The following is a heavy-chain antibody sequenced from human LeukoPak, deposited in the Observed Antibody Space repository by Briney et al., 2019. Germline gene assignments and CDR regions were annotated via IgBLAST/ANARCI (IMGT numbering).Heavy chain of an antibody. D-gene: IGHD3-10*01. CDR3: AKIALVTGSGN. J-gene: IGHJ4*02. CDR1: GFTFSSYA. V-gene: IGHV3-23*01. Sequence: GGSLRLSCAASGFTFSSYAMSWVRQAPGKGLEWVSSISAAGGSTYYADSVKGRLTISRDNSINTLYLQMNSLRAEDTAVYYCAKIALVTGSGNWGQGTLVTVSS. CDR2: ISAAGGST.